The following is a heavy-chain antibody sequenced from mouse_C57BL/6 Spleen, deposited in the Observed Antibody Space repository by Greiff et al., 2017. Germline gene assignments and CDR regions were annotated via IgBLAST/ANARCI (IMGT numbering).Heavy chain of an antibody. V-gene: IGHV1-82*01. Sequence: QVQLQQSGPELVKPGASVKISCKASGYAFSSSWMNWVKQRPGKGLEWIGRIYPGDGDTNYNGKFKGKATLTADKSSSTAYMQLSSLTSDDSAVXFCATTTVVATGYFDYWGQGTTLTVSS. D-gene: IGHD1-1*01. CDR2: IYPGDGDT. CDR3: ATTTVVATGYFDY. CDR1: GYAFSSSW. J-gene: IGHJ2*01.